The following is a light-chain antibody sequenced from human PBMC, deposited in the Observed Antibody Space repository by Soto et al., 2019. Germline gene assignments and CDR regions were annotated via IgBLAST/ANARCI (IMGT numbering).Light chain of an antibody. Sequence: QSVLTQPASVSGSPGQPITISCTGTSSDIGAYSYVSWYQQLPGKAPKLVIFDVSNRPSGVSDRFSGSKSGNTASLTISGLQPEDEADYYCSSYTRSSSYVLGTGTKVTVL. V-gene: IGLV2-14*01. CDR3: SSYTRSSSYV. CDR2: DVS. J-gene: IGLJ1*01. CDR1: SSDIGAYSY.